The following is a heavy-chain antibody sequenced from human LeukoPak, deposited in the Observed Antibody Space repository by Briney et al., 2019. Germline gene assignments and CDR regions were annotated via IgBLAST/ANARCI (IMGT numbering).Heavy chain of an antibody. CDR2: IYPGDSDT. D-gene: IGHD4-17*01. J-gene: IGHJ4*02. V-gene: IGHV5-51*01. Sequence: GESLKISCKGSGYSFNSYWIGWVRQMPGKGLEWMGIIYPGDSDTRYSPSFQGQVTISADKSISTAYLQWSSLKASDTAMYYCARRQTTVTTKGGFDYWGQGTLVTVSS. CDR1: GYSFNSYW. CDR3: ARRQTTVTTKGGFDY.